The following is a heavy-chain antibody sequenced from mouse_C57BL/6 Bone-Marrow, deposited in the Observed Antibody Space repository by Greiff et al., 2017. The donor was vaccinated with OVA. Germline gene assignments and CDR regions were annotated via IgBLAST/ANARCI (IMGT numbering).Heavy chain of an antibody. CDR2: ISYDGSN. V-gene: IGHV3-6*01. CDR1: GYSITSGYY. J-gene: IGHJ3*01. Sequence: DVKLQESGPGLVKPSQSLSLTCSVTGYSITSGYYWNWIRQFPGNKLEWMGYISYDGSNNYNPSLKNRISITRDTSKNQFFLKLNSVTTEDTATYYCARGITTVVARAYWGQGTLVTVSA. D-gene: IGHD1-1*01. CDR3: ARGITTVVARAY.